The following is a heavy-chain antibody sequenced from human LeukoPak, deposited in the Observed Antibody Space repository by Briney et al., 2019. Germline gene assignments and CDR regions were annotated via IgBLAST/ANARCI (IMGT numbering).Heavy chain of an antibody. V-gene: IGHV4-59*01. CDR1: GGSISSYY. CDR2: IYYSGST. Sequence: SETLSLTCTVSGGSISSYYWSWIRQPPGKGLEWIGYIYYSGSTNYNPSLKSRVTISVDTSKNQFSLKLSSVTAADTAVYYCARDRGIAVAGQPPYYYYGMDVWGQGTTVTVSS. D-gene: IGHD6-19*01. J-gene: IGHJ6*02. CDR3: ARDRGIAVAGQPPYYYYGMDV.